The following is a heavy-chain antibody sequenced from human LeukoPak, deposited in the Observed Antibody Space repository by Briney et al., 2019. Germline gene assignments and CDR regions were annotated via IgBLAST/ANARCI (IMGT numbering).Heavy chain of an antibody. Sequence: ASVKVSCKVSGYTLTELSMHWVRQAPGKGLEWMGGFDPEDGETIYAQKFQGRVTMTEDTSTDTAYTELSSLRSEDTAVYYCATGMTPFWYFDLWGRGTLVTVSS. CDR3: ATGMTPFWYFDL. CDR2: FDPEDGET. CDR1: GYTLTELS. V-gene: IGHV1-24*01. J-gene: IGHJ2*01.